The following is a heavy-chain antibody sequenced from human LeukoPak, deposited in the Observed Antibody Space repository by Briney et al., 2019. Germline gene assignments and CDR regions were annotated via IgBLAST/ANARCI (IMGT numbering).Heavy chain of an antibody. V-gene: IGHV5-51*01. D-gene: IGHD6-6*01. CDR1: GYSFTSYW. CDR2: IYPGYSDT. J-gene: IGHJ4*02. Sequence: GESLKISCKGSGYSFTSYWHGLVRQMPGKGPEFIGIIYPGYSDTRYRPSFQGQVTIPADKSISTAYLQWSSLKASDAAMYYCARLHSFSWGYFDYWGQGTLVTVSS. CDR3: ARLHSFSWGYFDY.